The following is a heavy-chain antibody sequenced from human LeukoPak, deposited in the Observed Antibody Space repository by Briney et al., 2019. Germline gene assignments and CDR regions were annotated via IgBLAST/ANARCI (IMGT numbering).Heavy chain of an antibody. CDR3: ARWGGTRQYYFDY. CDR1: GFNFSDYG. D-gene: IGHD1-1*01. CDR2: TRFDGSIK. V-gene: IGHV3-33*01. Sequence: GGSLRLSCAVSGFNFSDYGFHWVRQAPGNGLEWVAVTRFDGSIKQYADSVKGRFTISRDDSKNTLYLQMNFLKSEDTAVYYCARWGGTRQYYFDYWGQGTLVTVSS. J-gene: IGHJ4*02.